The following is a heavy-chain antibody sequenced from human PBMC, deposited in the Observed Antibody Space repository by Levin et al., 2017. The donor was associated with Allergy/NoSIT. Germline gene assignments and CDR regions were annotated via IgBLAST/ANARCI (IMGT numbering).Heavy chain of an antibody. CDR1: GFTLTTYA. D-gene: IGHD6-19*01. Sequence: SCAASGFTLTTYAMRWVRQAPGKGLEWVSGFSGSGQSTYYADPVKGRFTISRDNSKNTLYLQMNSLRAEDTAIYYCAKAAFALPGTGNSLYYYYGMDVWGQGTTVTVSS. J-gene: IGHJ6*02. V-gene: IGHV3-23*01. CDR2: FSGSGQST. CDR3: AKAAFALPGTGNSLYYYYGMDV.